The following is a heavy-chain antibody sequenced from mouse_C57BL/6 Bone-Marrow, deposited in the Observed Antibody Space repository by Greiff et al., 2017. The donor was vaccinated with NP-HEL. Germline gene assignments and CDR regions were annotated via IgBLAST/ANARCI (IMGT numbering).Heavy chain of an antibody. V-gene: IGHV5-4*03. D-gene: IGHD1-1*01. CDR1: GFTFSSYA. Sequence: EVKLMESGGGLVKPGGSLKLSCAASGFTFSSYAMSWVRQTPEKRLEWVATISDGGSYTYYPDNVKGRFTISRDNAKNNLYLQMSHLKSEDTAMYYCARSTVVARNYAMDYWGQGTSVTVSS. J-gene: IGHJ4*01. CDR3: ARSTVVARNYAMDY. CDR2: ISDGGSYT.